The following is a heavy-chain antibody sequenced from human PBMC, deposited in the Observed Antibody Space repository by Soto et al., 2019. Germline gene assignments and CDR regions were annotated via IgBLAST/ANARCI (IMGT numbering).Heavy chain of an antibody. D-gene: IGHD6-19*01. CDR1: GDSVSSNSAA. CDR3: PRAQYSSCWYGDWFDP. Sequence: PSQTLSLTCAISGDSVSSNSAAWNWIRQSPSRGLEWLGRTSYRSKWYNDYAVSVKSRITINPDTSKNQFSLQLNSVTPEDTAVYYCPRAQYSSCWYGDWFDPWGQGTLGTVCS. V-gene: IGHV6-1*01. CDR2: TSYRSKWYN. J-gene: IGHJ5*02.